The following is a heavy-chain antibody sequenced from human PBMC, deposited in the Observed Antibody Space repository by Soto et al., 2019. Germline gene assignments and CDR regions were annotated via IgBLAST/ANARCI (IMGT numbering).Heavy chain of an antibody. D-gene: IGHD4-17*01. CDR2: ISGSGGST. J-gene: IGHJ1*01. V-gene: IGHV3-23*01. CDR1: GFTFSSYA. CDR3: AKDPNYGDNPEYFQH. Sequence: GGSLRLSCAASGFTFSSYAMSWVRQAPGKGLEWVSAISGSGGSTYYADSVKGRFTISRDNSKNTLYLQMNSLRAEDTAVYYCAKDPNYGDNPEYFQHWGQGTLVTVSS.